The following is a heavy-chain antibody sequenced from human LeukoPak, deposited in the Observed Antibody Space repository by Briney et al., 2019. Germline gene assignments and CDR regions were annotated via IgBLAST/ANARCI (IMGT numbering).Heavy chain of an antibody. Sequence: ASVKVSCKASGYTFTSYGISWVRQAPGQGLEWMGWISAYNGNTNYAQKLQGRVTMTTDTSTSTAYMELSRLRSDDTAVYYCARASVAHENWFDPWGQGTLVTVSS. CDR1: GYTFTSYG. V-gene: IGHV1-18*01. J-gene: IGHJ5*02. CDR3: ARASVAHENWFDP. CDR2: ISAYNGNT. D-gene: IGHD2-21*01.